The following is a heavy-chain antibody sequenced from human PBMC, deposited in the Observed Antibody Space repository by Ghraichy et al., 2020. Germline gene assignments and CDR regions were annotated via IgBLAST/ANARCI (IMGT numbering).Heavy chain of an antibody. J-gene: IGHJ4*02. D-gene: IGHD4-17*01. CDR3: ARGAYGDSPDY. V-gene: IGHV4-4*07. CDR2: IYTSGST. Sequence: ESLNISCTVSGGSISSYYWTWIRQPAGKGLEWIGRIYTSGSTNYNPSLKSRVTMSVDTSKNQFSLNLSSVTAADTAVYYCARGAYGDSPDYWGEGTLVTV. CDR1: GGSISSYY.